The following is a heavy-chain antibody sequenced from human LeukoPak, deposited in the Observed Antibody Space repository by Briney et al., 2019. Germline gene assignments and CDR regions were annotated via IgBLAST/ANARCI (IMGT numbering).Heavy chain of an antibody. CDR3: ARALITMIRGVIDY. D-gene: IGHD3-10*01. J-gene: IGHJ4*02. V-gene: IGHV3-30-3*01. CDR1: GFTFTRYA. CDR2: ISSDGTDK. Sequence: GGSLRLTCAASGFTFTRYAMHWVRQAPGKGLEWVAVISSDGTDKYYADSVKGRFTISRDSAKNTLYLQMNSLRAEDTAVYYCARALITMIRGVIDYWGQGTLVTVSS.